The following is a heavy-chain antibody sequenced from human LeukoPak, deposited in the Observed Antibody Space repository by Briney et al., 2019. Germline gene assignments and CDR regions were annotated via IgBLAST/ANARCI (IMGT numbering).Heavy chain of an antibody. Sequence: GASVKVSCKASGYTFTSYYMHWVRQAPGQGLERMGIINPSGGSTSYAQKFQGRVTMTRDMSTSTVYMELSSLRSEDTAVYYCARAQGDGYNHQTQNVYYFDYWGQGTLVTVSS. D-gene: IGHD5-24*01. J-gene: IGHJ4*02. CDR1: GYTFTSYY. CDR3: ARAQGDGYNHQTQNVYYFDY. V-gene: IGHV1-46*01. CDR2: INPSGGST.